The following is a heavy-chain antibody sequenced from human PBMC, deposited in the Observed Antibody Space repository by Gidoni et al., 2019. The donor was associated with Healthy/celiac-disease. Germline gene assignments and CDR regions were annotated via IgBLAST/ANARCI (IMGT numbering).Heavy chain of an antibody. Sequence: QVQLVESGGGVVQPGRSLRLSCVASGFTFSSSGMHWVRQAPGEGLEWVSVISYDGSNKYYADSVKGRFTISRDNSKNTLYLQMNSLRAEDTAVYYCAKAGYNWNDRGGDYFDYWGQGTLVTVSS. CDR1: GFTFSSSG. V-gene: IGHV3-30*18. D-gene: IGHD1-1*01. J-gene: IGHJ4*02. CDR2: ISYDGSNK. CDR3: AKAGYNWNDRGGDYFDY.